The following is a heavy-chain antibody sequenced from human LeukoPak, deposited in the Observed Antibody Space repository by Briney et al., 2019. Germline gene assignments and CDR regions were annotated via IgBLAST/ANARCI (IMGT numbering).Heavy chain of an antibody. J-gene: IGHJ2*01. Sequence: SESLSLTCTVSGGSISSYYWSWIRQPPGKGLEWIGYIYYSGSTNYNPSLKSRVTISVDTSKNQFSLKLNTVTAADTAVYYCARLTPSDSSSWYWYFGLWGRGTLVTVSS. CDR2: IYYSGST. CDR3: ARLTPSDSSSWYWYFGL. V-gene: IGHV4-59*08. D-gene: IGHD6-13*01. CDR1: GGSISSYY.